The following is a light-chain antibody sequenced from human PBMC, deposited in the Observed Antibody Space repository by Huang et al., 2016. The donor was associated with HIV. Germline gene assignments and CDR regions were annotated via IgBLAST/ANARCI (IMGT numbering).Light chain of an antibody. CDR2: GAS. V-gene: IGKV3-15*01. Sequence: EIVMTQSPATLSLSPGERATLSCRASQGISSDLAWYQQKPGQAPRLLIYGASTRATGIPARFSGSGSGTEFTLTISSLQSEDFALYYCQQYTTWPPITFGQGTRLEMK. CDR1: QGISSD. CDR3: QQYTTWPPIT. J-gene: IGKJ5*01.